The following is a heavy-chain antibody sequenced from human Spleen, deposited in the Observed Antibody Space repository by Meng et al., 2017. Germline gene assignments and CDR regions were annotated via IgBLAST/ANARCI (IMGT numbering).Heavy chain of an antibody. J-gene: IGHJ4*02. V-gene: IGHV4-34*01. Sequence: QVRLQQWGAGLLKPSETLSLSCGANGGTFSGYYWSWIRQTPRKGLEWIGEINHSGSADYNPSLRGRVSISVDTSKTQLSLKLDSVTAADTAVYYCAGEGDDFWSGYHRYWGQGTLVTVSS. CDR3: AGEGDDFWSGYHRY. CDR2: INHSGSA. D-gene: IGHD3-3*01. CDR1: GGTFSGYY.